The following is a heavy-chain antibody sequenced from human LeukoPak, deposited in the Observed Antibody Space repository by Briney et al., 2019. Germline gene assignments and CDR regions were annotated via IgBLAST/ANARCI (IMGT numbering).Heavy chain of an antibody. CDR1: GFTFSTYW. D-gene: IGHD3-10*01. CDR3: ARGPYQNAYGAFDI. CDR2: IKEDGSEQ. J-gene: IGHJ3*02. Sequence: GGSLRLSCAASGFTFSTYWMNWVRQAPGKGLQWVANIKEDGSEQVYVDSVKGRFTISRDNADNSLYLQMNSLRVEDTAVYFCARGPYQNAYGAFDIWGQGTMVTVSS. V-gene: IGHV3-7*01.